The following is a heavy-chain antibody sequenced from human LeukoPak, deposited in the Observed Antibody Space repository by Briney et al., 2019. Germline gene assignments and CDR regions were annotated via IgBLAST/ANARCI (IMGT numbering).Heavy chain of an antibody. D-gene: IGHD3-9*01. J-gene: IGHJ6*03. CDR3: ARYLCYDILTGHPSSYYYYMDV. CDR1: GGTFSSYA. CDR2: IIPIFGTA. Sequence: ASVKVSCKASGGTFSSYAISWVRQAPGQGLEWMGGIIPIFGTANYAQKFQGRVTITADKSTSTAYMELSSLRSEDTAVYYCARYLCYDILTGHPSSYYYYMDVWGKGTTVTVSS. V-gene: IGHV1-69*06.